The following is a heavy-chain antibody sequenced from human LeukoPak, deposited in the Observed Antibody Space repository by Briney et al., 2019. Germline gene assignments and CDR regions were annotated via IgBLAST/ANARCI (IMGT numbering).Heavy chain of an antibody. CDR2: IYSSGST. Sequence: SETLSLTCTVSGGSISSYYWSWIRQPAGKGLEWIGRIYSSGSTNYNPSLKSRVSMSVDTSKNQFSLKLNSVTAADTAVYFCAREKMAGVPLFDYWGQGTLVTVSS. CDR1: GGSISSYY. J-gene: IGHJ4*02. V-gene: IGHV4-4*07. CDR3: AREKMAGVPLFDY. D-gene: IGHD5-24*01.